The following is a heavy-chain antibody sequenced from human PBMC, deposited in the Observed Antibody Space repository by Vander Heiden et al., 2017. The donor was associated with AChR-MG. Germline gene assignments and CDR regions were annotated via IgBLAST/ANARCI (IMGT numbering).Heavy chain of an antibody. Sequence: QVQLVESGGGVVQPGRSLRLSCAASGFTFSSYGMHWVRQVPGKGLEWVAVISYDGSNKYYADSVKGRFTISRDNSKNTLYLQMNSLRAEDTAVYYCAKDGGYSGNYYYGMDVWGQGTTVTVSS. CDR2: ISYDGSNK. J-gene: IGHJ6*02. CDR1: GFTFSSYG. D-gene: IGHD5-12*01. CDR3: AKDGGYSGNYYYGMDV. V-gene: IGHV3-30*18.